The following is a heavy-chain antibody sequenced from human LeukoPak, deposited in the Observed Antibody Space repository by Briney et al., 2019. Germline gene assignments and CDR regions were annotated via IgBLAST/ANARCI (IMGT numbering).Heavy chain of an antibody. CDR2: IYPGDSDT. D-gene: IGHD3-3*01. V-gene: IGHV5-51*01. CDR3: GRHESSQGTIFGVAADY. Sequence: RGESLKISCKGSGYSFTSYWIGWVRQMPGKGLEWMGIIYPGDSDTRYSPSFQGQVTISADKSISTAYLQWSSLKASDTAMYYCGRHESSQGTIFGVAADYWGQGTLVTVSS. J-gene: IGHJ4*02. CDR1: GYSFTSYW.